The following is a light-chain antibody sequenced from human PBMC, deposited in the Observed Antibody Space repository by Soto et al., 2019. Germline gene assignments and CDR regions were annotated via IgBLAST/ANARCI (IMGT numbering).Light chain of an antibody. CDR1: QSVSSY. CDR3: QQRSNWPTVT. J-gene: IGKJ3*01. Sequence: EIVLTQSPATLSLSPGERATLSCRASQSVSSYLAWYQQKPGQAPRLLIYDASNRATGIPARFSGSGSGTDFTPTISSLEPEDFAVYYCQQRSNWPTVTFGPGTKVDIK. CDR2: DAS. V-gene: IGKV3-11*01.